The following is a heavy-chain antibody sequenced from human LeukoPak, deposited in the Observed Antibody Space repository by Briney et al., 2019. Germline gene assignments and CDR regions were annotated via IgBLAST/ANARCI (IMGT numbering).Heavy chain of an antibody. CDR3: ARGQRTFCSSTSCYKYGMDV. V-gene: IGHV4-39*07. D-gene: IGHD2-2*02. CDR1: GGSISSSSYY. CDR2: IYYSGST. Sequence: SETLSLTCTVSGGSISSSSYYWGWIRQPPGKGLEWIGSIYYSGSTNYNPSLKSRVTISVDTSKNQFSLKLSSVTAADTAVYYCARGQRTFCSSTSCYKYGMDVWGQGTTVTVSS. J-gene: IGHJ6*02.